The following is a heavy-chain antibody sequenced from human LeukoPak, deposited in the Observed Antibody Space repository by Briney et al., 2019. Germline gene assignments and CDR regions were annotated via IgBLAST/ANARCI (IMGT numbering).Heavy chain of an antibody. CDR3: ARALYYDSSGAFDY. CDR1: GGSISSGGYS. V-gene: IGHV4-30-2*01. J-gene: IGHJ4*02. D-gene: IGHD3-22*01. Sequence: SETLSLTRAVSGGSISSGGYSWSWIRQPPGKGLEWIGYIYHSGSTYYNPSLKSRVTISVDRSKNQFSLKLSSVTAADTAVYYCARALYYDSSGAFDYWGQGTLVTVSS. CDR2: IYHSGST.